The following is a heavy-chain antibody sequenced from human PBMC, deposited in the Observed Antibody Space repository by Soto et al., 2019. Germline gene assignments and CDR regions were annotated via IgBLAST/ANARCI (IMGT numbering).Heavy chain of an antibody. D-gene: IGHD4-17*01. V-gene: IGHV3-21*04. CDR1: GFTFSSYA. J-gene: IGHJ4*02. CDR3: AKQTPYGDYVY. Sequence: GGSLRLSCAASGFTFSSYAMNWVRQTQEMGLEWVPSISSTSSYTHYSDSVKGRFTISRDNANNSLFLQMNSLRAEDTAVYYCAKQTPYGDYVYWGQGTLVTVSS. CDR2: ISSTSSYT.